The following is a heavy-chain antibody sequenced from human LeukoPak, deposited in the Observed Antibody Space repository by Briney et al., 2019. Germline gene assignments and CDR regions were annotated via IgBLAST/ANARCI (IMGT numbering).Heavy chain of an antibody. D-gene: IGHD3-10*01. CDR2: IIPFLDTT. CDR1: GGTFSSFP. V-gene: IGHV1-69*08. J-gene: IGHJ6*02. CDR3: ARASELGEWFGDLLYV. Sequence: SVKVSCKASGGTFSSFPISWVRQAPGQGLEWLGKIIPFLDTTNYAHKFQGRVKITADKSTSTAYLELRSLRSEDTAIYYCARASELGEWFGDLLYVWGQGTAVTVSS.